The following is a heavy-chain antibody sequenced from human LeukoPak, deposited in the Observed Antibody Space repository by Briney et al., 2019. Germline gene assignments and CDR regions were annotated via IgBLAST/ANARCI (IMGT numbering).Heavy chain of an antibody. CDR3: ASRLPTVAGPSGFDY. CDR1: GYTFTGYY. V-gene: IGHV1-2*02. Sequence: ASVKVSCKASGYTFTGYYMHWVRQAPGQGLEWMGWINPNSGGTNYAQKFQGRVTMTRDTSISTAYMELSRLRSDDTAVYYCASRLPTVAGPSGFDYWGQGTLVTVSS. J-gene: IGHJ4*02. CDR2: INPNSGGT. D-gene: IGHD6-19*01.